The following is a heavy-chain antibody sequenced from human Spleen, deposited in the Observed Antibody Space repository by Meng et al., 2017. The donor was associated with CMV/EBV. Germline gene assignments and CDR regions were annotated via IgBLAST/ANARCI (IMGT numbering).Heavy chain of an antibody. CDR1: GFTFWTYA. CDR3: ARDMDLYGSGSSYGMDV. D-gene: IGHD3-10*01. J-gene: IGHJ6*02. CDR2: IYSGGSST. Sequence: GESLKIPCAASGFTFWTYAMSWVRQATGKGLEWVSVIYSGGSSTYFADSVKGRFTISRDNSKNTLYLQLNSLRAEDTAVYYCARDMDLYGSGSSYGMDVWVQGTTVTVSS. V-gene: IGHV3-23*03.